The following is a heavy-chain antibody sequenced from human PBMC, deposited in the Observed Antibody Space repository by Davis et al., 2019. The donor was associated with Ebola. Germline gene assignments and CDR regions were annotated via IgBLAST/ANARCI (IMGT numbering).Heavy chain of an antibody. CDR2: INHDGSVT. J-gene: IGHJ4*02. D-gene: IGHD6-13*01. V-gene: IGHV3-7*03. Sequence: PGGSLRLSCAASGFTFTRIWMTWVRQAPGKGLEWVANINHDGSVTYYLDSVEGRFTISRDNAKNSLHLQMNNLRAEDTAIYFCATTAASAGNDWGQGTLVTVSS. CDR1: GFTFTRIW. CDR3: ATTAASAGND.